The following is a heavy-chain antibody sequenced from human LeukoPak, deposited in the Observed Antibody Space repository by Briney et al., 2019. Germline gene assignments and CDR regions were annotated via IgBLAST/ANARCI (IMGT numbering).Heavy chain of an antibody. CDR1: GYTFTSYG. J-gene: IGHJ4*02. CDR3: ARVVGATGEREYYFDY. D-gene: IGHD1-26*01. V-gene: IGHV1-2*02. CDR2: IHPNSGGT. Sequence: GASVKVSCKASGYTFTSYGISWVRQAPGQGLEWMGWIHPNSGGTNYAQKFQGRVTMTRDTSISTAYMELSRLRSDDTAVYYCARVVGATGEREYYFDYWGQGTLVTVSS.